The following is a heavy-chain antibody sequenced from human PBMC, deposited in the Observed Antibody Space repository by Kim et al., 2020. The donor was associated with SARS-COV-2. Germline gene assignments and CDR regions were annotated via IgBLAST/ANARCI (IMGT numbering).Heavy chain of an antibody. CDR1: GFTCNAYT. D-gene: IGHD3-9*01. Sequence: GGSLRLSCAASGFTCNAYTMHWVRHAPGKGLELVSSLDRASGNIDYADSVKGLFTISRDNAKDSLFLQMNSLRAEDTALYYCARDASSTWTGDILPYY. V-gene: IGHV3-21*04. CDR2: LDRASGNI. J-gene: IGHJ6*01. CDR3: ARDASSTWTGDILPYY.